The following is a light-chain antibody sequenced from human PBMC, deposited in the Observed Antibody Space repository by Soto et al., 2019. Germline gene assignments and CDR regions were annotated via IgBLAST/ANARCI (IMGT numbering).Light chain of an antibody. J-gene: IGKJ5*01. CDR3: QQYGSSPPIT. CDR2: GAS. Sequence: EIVLTQSRGTLSLSPGEIATLSCGASQSVGSSYLAWYQQKPGQAPRLVIYGASSRATGIPDRFSGSGSGTDFTLTISRLEPEDFAVYYCQQYGSSPPITFGQGTRLEIK. V-gene: IGKV3-20*01. CDR1: QSVGSSY.